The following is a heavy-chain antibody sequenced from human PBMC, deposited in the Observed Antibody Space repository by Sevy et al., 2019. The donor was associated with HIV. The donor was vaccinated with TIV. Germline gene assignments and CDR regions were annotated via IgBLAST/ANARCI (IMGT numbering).Heavy chain of an antibody. CDR3: AKGSTSSSEVGYIDY. CDR1: GFTFSSYA. V-gene: IGHV3-23*01. CDR2: IRGNGGYT. D-gene: IGHD2-2*01. J-gene: IGHJ4*02. Sequence: GGSLRLSCAASGFTFSSYAMSWVRQAPGKGLEWVSVIRGNGGYTYYADSVKGRFTISRDTSKNTLYLQMNSLRAEDTAVYYCAKGSTSSSEVGYIDYWGQGTLVTVSS.